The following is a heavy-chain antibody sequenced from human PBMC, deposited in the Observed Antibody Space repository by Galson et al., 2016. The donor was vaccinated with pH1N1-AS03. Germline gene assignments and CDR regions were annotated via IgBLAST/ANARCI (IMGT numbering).Heavy chain of an antibody. V-gene: IGHV3-15*01. J-gene: IGHJ4*02. D-gene: IGHD4-17*01. Sequence: SLRLSCAASGFTFRYAWMSWVRQAPGKGLEWVGRIKSKTDGGTTDFAAPVEGRFTISRDDSKNMLYLQMNSLKTEDSAMYYWTKEGYGDYFDYWGQGTLVTVSS. CDR2: IKSKTDGGTT. CDR1: GFTFRYAW. CDR3: TKEGYGDYFDY.